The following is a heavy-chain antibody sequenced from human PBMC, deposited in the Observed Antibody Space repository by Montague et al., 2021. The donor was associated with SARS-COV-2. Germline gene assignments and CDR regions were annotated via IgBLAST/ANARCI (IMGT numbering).Heavy chain of an antibody. CDR2: IDWDDDK. CDR3: AHSQGKHCLAGGDFDY. J-gene: IGHJ4*02. V-gene: IGHV2-70*12. D-gene: IGHD3-3*02. CDR1: GFSLSTSGMG. Sequence: PALVKPTQTLTLTCTFSGFSLSTSGMGVSWIRQPPGKALEWLALIDWDDDKHYSPSLKTRLTISKDTSKNQVVLTMTNMDPVDTATYYCAHSQGKHCLAGGDFDYWGQGTLVTVSS.